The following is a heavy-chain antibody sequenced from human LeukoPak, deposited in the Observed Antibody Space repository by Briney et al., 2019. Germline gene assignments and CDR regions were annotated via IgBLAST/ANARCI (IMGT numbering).Heavy chain of an antibody. CDR1: GYIFTGYY. J-gene: IGHJ5*02. CDR3: ARLSGWNNWFDP. Sequence: ASVKVSCKASGYIFTGYYMHWVRQAPGQGLEWMGIINPSGGSTSYAQKFQGRVTMTRDMSTSTVYMELSSLRSEDTAVYYCARLSGWNNWFDPWGQGTLVTVSS. V-gene: IGHV1-46*01. D-gene: IGHD6-19*01. CDR2: INPSGGST.